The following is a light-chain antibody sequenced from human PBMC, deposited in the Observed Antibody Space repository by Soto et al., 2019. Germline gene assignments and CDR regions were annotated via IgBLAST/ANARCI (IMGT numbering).Light chain of an antibody. CDR3: QQYGSSSYT. V-gene: IGKV3-20*01. J-gene: IGKJ2*01. CDR2: GAS. CDR1: QSVSSNY. Sequence: DIVLTQSPDTLSLSPGESATLSCRASQSVSSNYLAWYQQKPGQAPRLLIYGASTRATGIPDRFSGSGSGTDFTLTISRLEPEDFAVYYCQQYGSSSYTFGQGNRLEIK.